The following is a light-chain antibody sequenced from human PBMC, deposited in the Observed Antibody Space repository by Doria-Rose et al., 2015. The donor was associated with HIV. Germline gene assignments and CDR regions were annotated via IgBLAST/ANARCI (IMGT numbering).Light chain of an antibody. J-gene: IGKJ1*01. CDR1: QSFSSTY. CDR2: DGS. Sequence: TQSPGTLSLSPGERATPSCRASQSFSSTYLAWYQQKPGQAPSLLIYDGSTRATDIPDRFSASGSGTDSTLTINRLEPEDFALYYWHQYGTSWTFGQGTKVEI. CDR3: HQYGTSWT. V-gene: IGKV3-20*01.